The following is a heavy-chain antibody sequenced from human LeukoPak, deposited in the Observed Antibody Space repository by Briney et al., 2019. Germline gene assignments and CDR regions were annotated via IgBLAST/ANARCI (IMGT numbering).Heavy chain of an antibody. J-gene: IGHJ4*02. D-gene: IGHD5-24*01. CDR3: AREPKRWLQLQVDY. V-gene: IGHV4-4*08. Sequence: SETLSLTCTVSGGSINNYYWSWIRQPPGKGLEWIGYIYSSGSTYYNPSLKSRVTISVDTSKNQFSLKLSSVTAADTAVYYCAREPKRWLQLQVDYWGQGTLVTVSS. CDR1: GGSINNYY. CDR2: IYSSGST.